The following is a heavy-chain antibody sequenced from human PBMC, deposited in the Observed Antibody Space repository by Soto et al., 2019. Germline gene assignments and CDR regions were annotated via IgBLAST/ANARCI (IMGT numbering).Heavy chain of an antibody. D-gene: IGHD2-15*01. J-gene: IGHJ4*02. CDR2: ILSGGSGK. V-gene: IGHV3-21*06. CDR3: ARVSFSCINELGY. CDR1: GFTFGTYT. Sequence: EVQLVESGGGLVEPGGSLRLSCAASGFTFGTYTMNWVRQAPGKGLEWVSAILSGGSGKYYAASVQGRFTISRDYIQNSLYMEMNSLRDEDTGGYYCARVSFSCINELGYWGQGTLVTVSS.